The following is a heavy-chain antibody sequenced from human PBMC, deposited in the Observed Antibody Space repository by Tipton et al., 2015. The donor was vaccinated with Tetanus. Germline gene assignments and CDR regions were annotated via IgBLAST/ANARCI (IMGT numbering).Heavy chain of an antibody. Sequence: TLSLTCTVSGDSISSGPYSWSWLRQHPGKGLELIGYIYYSGTSYISPSLTRRVSIAVDTSRNQFSLNLTSVTAADTAVYYCATDRRGPGEVRGLDNWGQGTPVTVSS. CDR3: ATDRRGPGEVRGLDN. J-gene: IGHJ4*02. V-gene: IGHV4-31*03. CDR2: IYYSGTS. D-gene: IGHD3-10*01. CDR1: GDSISSGPYS.